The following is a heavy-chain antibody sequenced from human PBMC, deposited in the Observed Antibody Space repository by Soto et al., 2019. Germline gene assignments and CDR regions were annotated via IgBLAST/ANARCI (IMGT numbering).Heavy chain of an antibody. D-gene: IGHD3-16*01. V-gene: IGHV3-23*01. J-gene: IGHJ5*02. CDR2: ISGSGGST. Sequence: EVQLLESGGGLVQPGGPRRLPCAASGFTFSGYARSWVARAPGKGLEWVSAISGSGGSTYYADSVKGRFTISRDNSKNTLYLQMNSLRAEDTAVYYCAKVSPRGPWGQGTLVTVSS. CDR3: AKVSPRGP. CDR1: GFTFSGYA.